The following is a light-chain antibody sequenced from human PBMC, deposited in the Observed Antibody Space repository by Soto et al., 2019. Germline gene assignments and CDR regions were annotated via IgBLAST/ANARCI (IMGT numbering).Light chain of an antibody. J-gene: IGLJ3*02. Sequence: SVLTQPPSVSGAPGQRVTISCTGSSSNIGAGYDVHWYQHLPGTAPKLLIYGNSIRPSGVPDRFSGSKSGTTASLTITGLHAEDDADYYCQSYDSSLSGWVFGEGTKLTVL. V-gene: IGLV1-40*01. CDR3: QSYDSSLSGWV. CDR2: GNS. CDR1: SSNIGAGYD.